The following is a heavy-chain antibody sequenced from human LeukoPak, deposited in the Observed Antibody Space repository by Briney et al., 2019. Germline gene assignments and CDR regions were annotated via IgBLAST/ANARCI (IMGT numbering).Heavy chain of an antibody. Sequence: ASVKVSCKASGYTCTSYYMHWVRQAPGQGLEWMGIINPSGGSTSYAQKFQGRVTMTRDTSTSTVYMELSSLRSEDTAVYYCARLTVTYYYDSSGYYYFDYWGQGTLVTVSS. V-gene: IGHV1-46*01. J-gene: IGHJ4*02. CDR2: INPSGGST. CDR1: GYTCTSYY. CDR3: ARLTVTYYYDSSGYYYFDY. D-gene: IGHD3-22*01.